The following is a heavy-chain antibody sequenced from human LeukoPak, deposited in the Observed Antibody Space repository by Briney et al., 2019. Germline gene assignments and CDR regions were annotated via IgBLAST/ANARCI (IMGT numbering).Heavy chain of an antibody. CDR2: INHSGST. CDR3: ASSRTLDY. V-gene: IGHV4-34*01. J-gene: IGHJ4*02. Sequence: PSETLSLTCAVYGGSFSGYYWSWIRQPPGKELEWIGEINHSGSTNYNPSLKSRVTISVDTSKNQFSLKLSSVTAADTAVYYCASSRTLDYWDQGTLVTVSS. CDR1: GGSFSGYY.